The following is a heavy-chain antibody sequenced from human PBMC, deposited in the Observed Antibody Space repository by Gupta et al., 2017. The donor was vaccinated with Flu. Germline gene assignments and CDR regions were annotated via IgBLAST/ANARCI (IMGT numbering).Heavy chain of an antibody. J-gene: IGHJ6*02. CDR1: GFTVSSNY. CDR2: IYSGGST. Sequence: EVQLVESGGGLVQPGGSLRLSCAASGFTVSSNYMSWVRQAPGKGLEWVSVIYSGGSTYYADPVKGRFTISRDNSKNTLYLQMNSLGAEDTAVYYCARELDTTDWGGGMDVWGQGTTVTVSS. D-gene: IGHD4-11*01. CDR3: ARELDTTDWGGGMDV. V-gene: IGHV3-66*02.